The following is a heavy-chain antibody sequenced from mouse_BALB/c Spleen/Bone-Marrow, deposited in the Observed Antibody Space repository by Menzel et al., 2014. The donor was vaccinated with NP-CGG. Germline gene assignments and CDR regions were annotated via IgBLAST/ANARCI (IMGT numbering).Heavy chain of an antibody. J-gene: IGHJ4*01. CDR2: INPSNGGT. CDR1: GYTFTSYY. Sequence: VQLQQSGAELVKPGASVKSSCKASGYTFTSYYMYWVKQRPGQGLEWIGEINPSNGGTNFNEEFKSKATLTVDKSSSTAYMQLSSLTSEDSAVYYCTRGRRDAMDYWGQGTSVTVSS. V-gene: IGHV1S81*02. CDR3: TRGRRDAMDY.